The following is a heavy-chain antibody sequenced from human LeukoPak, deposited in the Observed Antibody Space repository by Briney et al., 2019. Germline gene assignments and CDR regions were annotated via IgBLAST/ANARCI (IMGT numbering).Heavy chain of an antibody. Sequence: PGGSLRLSCAASGFIFSNYPMHWVRQAPGKGLEYVSGISSNGVSTYYANSVKGRFTISRDNSKNTLYLQMGSLRVEDMAVYYCASGVLHFLEWFPHYYMDVWGKGTTVTVSS. CDR1: GFIFSNYP. CDR3: ASGVLHFLEWFPHYYMDV. V-gene: IGHV3-64*01. J-gene: IGHJ6*03. CDR2: ISSNGVST. D-gene: IGHD3-3*01.